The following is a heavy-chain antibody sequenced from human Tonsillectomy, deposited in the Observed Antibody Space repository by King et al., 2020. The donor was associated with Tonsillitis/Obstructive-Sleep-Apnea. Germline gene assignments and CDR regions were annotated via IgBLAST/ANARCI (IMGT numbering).Heavy chain of an antibody. CDR3: ASGPLFSRWEIDYYDSDRDV. D-gene: IGHD2-21*01. CDR1: GYSFTSYW. J-gene: IGHJ6*03. V-gene: IGHV5-51*01. Sequence: QLVQSGAEVKKPGESLKISCKGSGYSFTSYWIGWVRQMPGKGLEWMGIIYPGDSDTRYSPSFQGQVTISADKSISTAYLQWSSLKASDTAMYYCASGPLFSRWEIDYYDSDRDVWGKGTTVTVSS. CDR2: IYPGDSDT.